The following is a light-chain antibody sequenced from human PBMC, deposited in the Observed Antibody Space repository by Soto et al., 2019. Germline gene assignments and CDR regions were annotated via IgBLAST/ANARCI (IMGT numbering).Light chain of an antibody. V-gene: IGKV3-20*01. J-gene: IGKJ4*01. CDR3: QQYGSSP. CDR2: GSS. CDR1: QSVSSSY. Sequence: EIVLTQSPGTLSLSPGERATLSCRASQSVSSSYLAWYQQKPGQAPRLLIYGSSSMATGIPDRFSGSGCGTDFTLTISRLEPEDFAVYYCQQYGSSPFGGGTKVEIK.